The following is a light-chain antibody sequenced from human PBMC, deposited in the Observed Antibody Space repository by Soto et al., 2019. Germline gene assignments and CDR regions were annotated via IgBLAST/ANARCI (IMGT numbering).Light chain of an antibody. CDR2: DAS. CDR3: QQYNSYWT. CDR1: QSIARW. V-gene: IGKV1-5*01. J-gene: IGKJ1*01. Sequence: DIQMTQSPSTLSASVGDRVTITCRASQSIARWVAWYQQKPGKAPKLLIYDASSLESGVPPRFSGSGSGTEFTLTIISLQPDDFATYYCQQYNSYWTFGQGTKVEIK.